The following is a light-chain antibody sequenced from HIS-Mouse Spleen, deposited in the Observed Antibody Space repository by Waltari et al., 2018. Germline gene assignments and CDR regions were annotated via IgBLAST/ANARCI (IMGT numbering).Light chain of an antibody. Sequence: SSELTQDPAVSVALGQTVRITFQGDSLRSAYASGYQQKPGQAPLLVIYGKTNRPPGIPGRFSGSSSGNTASLTITGAQAEDEADYYCNSRDSSGNHLQVFGGGTKLTVL. CDR2: GKT. CDR3: NSRDSSGNHLQV. V-gene: IGLV3-19*01. J-gene: IGLJ3*02. CDR1: SLRSAY.